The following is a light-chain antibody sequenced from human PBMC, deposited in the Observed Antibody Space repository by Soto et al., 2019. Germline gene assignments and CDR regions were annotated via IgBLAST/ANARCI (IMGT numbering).Light chain of an antibody. Sequence: QSALTQPASVSGSPGQTITISCTGTSADIGSGNRVSWYQQLPGKAPKLLIYEITDRPSGVSDRFSGSKSGTTASLTISGLQAEDEAEYYCSSYTNSHTRHLVFGTGTKLTVL. CDR1: SADIGSGNR. CDR3: SSYTNSHTRHLV. J-gene: IGLJ1*01. CDR2: EIT. V-gene: IGLV2-14*01.